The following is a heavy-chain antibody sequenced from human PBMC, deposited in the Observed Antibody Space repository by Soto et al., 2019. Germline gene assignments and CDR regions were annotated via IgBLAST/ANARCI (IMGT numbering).Heavy chain of an antibody. Sequence: SETLSLTCTVSGGSISSYYWSWIRQPPGKGLEWIGYIYYSGSTNYNPSLKSRVTISVDTSKNQFSLKLSSVTAADTAVYYCAREIVVPAAMYWFDPWGRGTLVTVSS. D-gene: IGHD2-2*01. CDR3: AREIVVPAAMYWFDP. V-gene: IGHV4-59*01. CDR1: GGSISSYY. CDR2: IYYSGST. J-gene: IGHJ5*02.